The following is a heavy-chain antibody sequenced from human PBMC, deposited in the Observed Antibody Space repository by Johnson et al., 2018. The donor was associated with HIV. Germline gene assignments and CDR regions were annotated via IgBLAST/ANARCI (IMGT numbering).Heavy chain of an antibody. Sequence: QVQLVESGGGVVQPGRSLRLSCAASGFTFSSYAMHWVRQAPGKGLEWVAVISYDGSNKYYADSVKGRFTISRDNSKNTLYLQMNSLRAEDTAVYYCAKVYNWGGDYVDYTFDIWGQGTMVTVSS. D-gene: IGHD4-17*01. CDR2: ISYDGSNK. CDR3: AKVYNWGGDYVDYTFDI. J-gene: IGHJ3*02. CDR1: GFTFSSYA. V-gene: IGHV3-30-3*01.